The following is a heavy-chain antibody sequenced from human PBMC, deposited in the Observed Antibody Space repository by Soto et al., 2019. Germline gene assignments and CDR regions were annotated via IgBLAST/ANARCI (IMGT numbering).Heavy chain of an antibody. CDR1: GGSISSGGYY. V-gene: IGHV4-31*03. CDR2: IYYSGST. CDR3: ARVISYGYFAY. Sequence: QVQLQESSPGLVKPSQTLSLTCTVSGGSISSGGYYWSWIRQHPGKGLEWIGYIYYSGSTYYNPSLRSRLTTSVDTSKNQFSLKLSSVTAADTAVYYCARVISYGYFAYWGQGTLVTVPS. J-gene: IGHJ4*02. D-gene: IGHD1-26*01.